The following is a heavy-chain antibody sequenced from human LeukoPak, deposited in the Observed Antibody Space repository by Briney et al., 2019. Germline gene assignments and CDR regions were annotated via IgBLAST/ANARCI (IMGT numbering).Heavy chain of an antibody. Sequence: PSQTLSLTCTVSGGSISSGGYYWSWIRQHPGKGLEWIGYIYYSGSTYYNPSLKSRVTISVDTSKNQFSLKLSSVTAADTAVYYCARDGTGTTANAFDIWGQGTMVTVSS. CDR1: GGSISSGGYY. V-gene: IGHV4-31*03. J-gene: IGHJ3*02. D-gene: IGHD1-1*01. CDR3: ARDGTGTTANAFDI. CDR2: IYYSGST.